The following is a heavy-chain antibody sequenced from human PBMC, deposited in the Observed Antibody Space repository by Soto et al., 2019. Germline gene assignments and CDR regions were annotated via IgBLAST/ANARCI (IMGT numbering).Heavy chain of an antibody. V-gene: IGHV4-30-2*01. J-gene: IGHJ6*02. Sequence: SETLSLTCAVSGGSISSGVYSWSWIRHPPGKGLEWIGYIYQSGSTYYNPSLKSRVTISVDRSRNQFSLKLSSVTAADTAVYFCATQSYSNSGAYYYYAMDVWGQGTTVTV. CDR1: GGSISSGVYS. CDR3: ATQSYSNSGAYYYYAMDV. CDR2: IYQSGST. D-gene: IGHD4-4*01.